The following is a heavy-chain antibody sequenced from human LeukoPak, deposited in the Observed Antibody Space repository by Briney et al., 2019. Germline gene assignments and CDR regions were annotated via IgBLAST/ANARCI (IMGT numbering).Heavy chain of an antibody. V-gene: IGHV3-15*01. Sequence: PGGSLRLSCVVSGLTFRDAWISWVRQAPGKGLEWIGRIKGRTYSETDDFAAPVKGRFTLSRDDSKNTVYLQMNSLNTEDTAMYFCAWMATVLSVDVWGQGTLVTVSS. J-gene: IGHJ4*02. CDR1: GLTFRDAW. CDR2: IKGRTYSETD. D-gene: IGHD5-24*01. CDR3: AWMATVLSVDV.